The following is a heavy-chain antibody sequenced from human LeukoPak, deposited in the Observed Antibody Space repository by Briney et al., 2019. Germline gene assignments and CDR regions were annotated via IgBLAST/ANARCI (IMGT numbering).Heavy chain of an antibody. V-gene: IGHV3-21*01. CDR3: ARISSSWLDY. CDR1: GFTFSSYS. CDR2: ISSSSSYI. Sequence: GGSLRLSCAASGFTFSSYSMNWVCQAPGKGLEWVSSISSSSSYIYYADSVQGRFTISRDNAKNSLYLQMNSLRAEDTAVYYCARISSSWLDYWGQGTLVTVSS. J-gene: IGHJ4*02. D-gene: IGHD6-13*01.